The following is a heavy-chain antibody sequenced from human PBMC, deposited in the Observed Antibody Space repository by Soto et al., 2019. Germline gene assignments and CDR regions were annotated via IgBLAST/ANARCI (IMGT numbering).Heavy chain of an antibody. CDR1: GGTVSSYG. Sequence: QVQLVQSGAEVKKPGSSVKVSCKASGGTVSSYGISWVRQAPGQGLEWMGGIIPIFGTANYAQKFQGRVTITADESTSTAYMELSSLRSEDTAVYYCARHSRYYYLFDYWGQGTLVTVSS. CDR2: IIPIFGTA. D-gene: IGHD1-26*01. V-gene: IGHV1-69*12. J-gene: IGHJ4*02. CDR3: ARHSRYYYLFDY.